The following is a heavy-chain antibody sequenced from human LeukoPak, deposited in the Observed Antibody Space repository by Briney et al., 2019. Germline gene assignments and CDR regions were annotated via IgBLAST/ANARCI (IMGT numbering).Heavy chain of an antibody. CDR1: GYSFTSYW. CDR2: IYPGDSDT. D-gene: IGHD6-19*01. J-gene: IGHJ3*02. CDR3: ARYFTGYSSGDDAFDI. Sequence: GESLKISCKGSGYSFTSYWIGWVRQMPAKGLEWMGIIYPGDSDTRYSPSFQSQGTISADKSISTAYQQRRSIKASDTAMFYCARYFTGYSSGDDAFDIWGQGTMVTVSS. V-gene: IGHV5-51*01.